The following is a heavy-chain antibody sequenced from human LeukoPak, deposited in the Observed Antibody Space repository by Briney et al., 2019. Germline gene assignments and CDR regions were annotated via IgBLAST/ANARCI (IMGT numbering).Heavy chain of an antibody. V-gene: IGHV3-23*01. Sequence: GGSLRLSCAASGLTFSSYAMSWVRQAPGKGLEWVSAISGSGGSTYYADSVKGRFTISRDNSKNTLYLQMNSLRAEHTDVYYCAKVPPPLYSSGENDYWGQGTLVTVSS. J-gene: IGHJ4*02. CDR1: GLTFSSYA. CDR2: ISGSGGST. D-gene: IGHD6-19*01. CDR3: AKVPPPLYSSGENDY.